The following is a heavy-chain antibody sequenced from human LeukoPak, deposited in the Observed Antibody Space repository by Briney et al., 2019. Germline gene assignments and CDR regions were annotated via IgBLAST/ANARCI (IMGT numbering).Heavy chain of an antibody. J-gene: IGHJ4*02. CDR1: SGSISTSNYY. D-gene: IGHD3-10*01. Sequence: SETLSLTCTVSSGSISTSNYYWGWVRQPPGKALEWIGNIFYSGSTYYSPSLKSRVTISLDTSRNQFSLKLSSVTAADTAVYYCARPARNYYGSGSYNYWGQGTLVTVSS. CDR2: IFYSGST. CDR3: ARPARNYYGSGSYNY. V-gene: IGHV4-39*07.